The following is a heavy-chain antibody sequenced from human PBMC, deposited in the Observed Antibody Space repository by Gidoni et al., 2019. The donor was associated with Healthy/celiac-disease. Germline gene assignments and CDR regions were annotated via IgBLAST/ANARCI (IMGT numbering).Heavy chain of an antibody. Sequence: EVQLVESGGGLVKPGGSLRLSCAASGFTFSSYSMNWVRQAPGKGLEWVSSISSSSSYIYYADSVKGRFTISRDNAKNSLYLQMNSLRAEDTAVYYCARTQRGAIFGVVGSEMDVWGQGTTVTVSS. CDR3: ARTQRGAIFGVVGSEMDV. J-gene: IGHJ6*02. V-gene: IGHV3-21*01. CDR1: GFTFSSYS. D-gene: IGHD3-3*01. CDR2: ISSSSSYI.